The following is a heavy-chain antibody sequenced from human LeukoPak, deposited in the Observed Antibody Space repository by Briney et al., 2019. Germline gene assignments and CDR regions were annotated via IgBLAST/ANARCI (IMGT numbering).Heavy chain of an antibody. J-gene: IGHJ3*02. Sequence: SGTLSLTCAVSGGSFSSSNWWSWVRQPPGKGLEWIGEIYHSGSTNYNPSLKSRVTISVDKSKNQFSLKLSSVTAADTAVYYCARLYDSSDDDAFDIWGQGTMVTVSS. D-gene: IGHD3-22*01. CDR2: IYHSGST. V-gene: IGHV4-4*02. CDR1: GGSFSSSNW. CDR3: ARLYDSSDDDAFDI.